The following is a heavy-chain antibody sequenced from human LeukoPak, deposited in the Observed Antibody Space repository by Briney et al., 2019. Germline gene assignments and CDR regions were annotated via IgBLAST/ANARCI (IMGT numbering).Heavy chain of an antibody. Sequence: GASVRVSCTASGYTFTSYDINWVRQAPGQGLEWMGWMNPNSGNTGYAQKCQDRVTLTSDRSTSTAYMELRSLRSDDTAVYYCARLNSTHLFDTIYHQLDYGGQGALVTVSS. J-gene: IGHJ4*02. CDR3: ARLNSTHLFDTIYHQLDY. CDR2: MNPNSGNT. CDR1: GYTFTSYD. D-gene: IGHD2/OR15-2a*01. V-gene: IGHV1-8*01.